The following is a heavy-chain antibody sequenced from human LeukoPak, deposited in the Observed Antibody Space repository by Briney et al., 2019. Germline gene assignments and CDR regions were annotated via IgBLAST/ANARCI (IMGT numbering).Heavy chain of an antibody. V-gene: IGHV4-39*07. J-gene: IGHJ4*02. CDR3: AVVVAATHSTYYFDY. CDR1: GGSISSSSYY. CDR2: IYYSGST. D-gene: IGHD2-15*01. Sequence: SETLSLTCTVSGGSISSSSYYWGWIRQPPGKGLEWIGSIYYSGSTYYNPSLKSRVTISVDTSKNQFSLKLSSVTAADTAVYYCAVVVAATHSTYYFDYWGQGTLVTVSS.